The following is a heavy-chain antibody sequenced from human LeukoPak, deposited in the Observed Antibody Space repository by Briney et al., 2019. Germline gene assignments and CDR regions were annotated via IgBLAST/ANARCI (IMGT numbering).Heavy chain of an antibody. CDR2: ISYDGSNK. CDR1: GFTFSSYA. J-gene: IGHJ4*02. D-gene: IGHD1-26*01. Sequence: GGSLRLSCAASGFTFSSYAIHWVRQAPGKGLEWVAVISYDGSNKYYADSVKGRFTISRDNSKNTLYLQMNSLRAEDTAVYFCARKGGTYYYFDSWGQGTLVTVSS. CDR3: ARKGGTYYYFDS. V-gene: IGHV3-30-3*01.